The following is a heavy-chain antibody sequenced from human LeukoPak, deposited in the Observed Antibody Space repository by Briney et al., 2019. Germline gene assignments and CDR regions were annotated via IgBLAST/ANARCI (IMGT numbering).Heavy chain of an antibody. Sequence: SETLSLTCTVSGGSISSGDYYWSWIRQPPGKGLEWIGYIYYSGSTYYNPSLKSRVTISVDTSKNQFSLKLSSVTAADTAVYYCAMPYGDYYDAFDIWGQGTMVTVSS. D-gene: IGHD4-17*01. CDR1: GGSISSGDYY. CDR3: AMPYGDYYDAFDI. V-gene: IGHV4-30-4*01. J-gene: IGHJ3*02. CDR2: IYYSGST.